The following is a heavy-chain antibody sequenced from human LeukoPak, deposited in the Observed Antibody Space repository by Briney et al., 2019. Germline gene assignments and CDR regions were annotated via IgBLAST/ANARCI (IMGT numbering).Heavy chain of an antibody. CDR2: INIEGSRT. J-gene: IGHJ4*02. V-gene: IGHV3-74*01. CDR1: GFIFSNYW. Sequence: PAGSLRLSCAGSGFIFSNYWVHWVRQAPGKGLVWVSRINIEGSRTDYADSVRGRFTISRDNAKNTLYLQMNSLTAEDTAVYYCVRSMSGRNDFWGQGTVVSVSS. CDR3: VRSMSGRNDF. D-gene: IGHD3-3*01.